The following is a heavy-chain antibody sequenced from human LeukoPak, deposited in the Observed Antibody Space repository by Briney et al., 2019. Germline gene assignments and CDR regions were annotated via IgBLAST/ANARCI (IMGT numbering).Heavy chain of an antibody. CDR3: ARLINNWNDY. J-gene: IGHJ4*02. V-gene: IGHV3-30*02. CDR1: GFTFGSYD. D-gene: IGHD1-20*01. CDR2: IRRDGSDK. Sequence: GGSLRLSCAASGFTFGSYDMHWVRQAPGKGLEWVAFIRRDGSDKYYAGSVKGRFTVSRDNSENSLYLQMNSLRPEDTAVYYCARLINNWNDYWGQGTLVTVSS.